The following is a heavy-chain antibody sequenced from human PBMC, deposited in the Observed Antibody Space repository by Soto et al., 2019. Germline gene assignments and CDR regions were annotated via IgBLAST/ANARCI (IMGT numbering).Heavy chain of an antibody. V-gene: IGHV3-33*06. D-gene: IGHD3-16*01. CDR2: IFHDGGYR. CDR1: GFSFSTFG. Sequence: QVQLVESGGGVVQPGKSLRLSCATSGFSFSTFGMHWVRQAPGKGLEWVALIFHDGGYRYYADSVKGRFTVSRDDSKNTLYLQMNSLRVEDTAVYYCAKDALSRGAYDGMDDWGQGTTVTVS. CDR3: AKDALSRGAYDGMDD. J-gene: IGHJ6*02.